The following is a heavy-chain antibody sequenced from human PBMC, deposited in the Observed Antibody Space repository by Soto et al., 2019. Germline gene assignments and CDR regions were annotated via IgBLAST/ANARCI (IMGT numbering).Heavy chain of an antibody. CDR2: IFSNDEK. D-gene: IGHD2-15*01. Sequence: QVTLKESGPVLVKPTETLTLTCTVSGFSLSNARMGVSWIRQPPGKALEWLAHIFSNDEKSYSTSLKSRLTISKDTSKSQVVLTMTNMDPVDTATYYCARIQRKVVVVAASWFDPWGQGTLVTVSS. CDR1: GFSLSNARMG. J-gene: IGHJ5*02. V-gene: IGHV2-26*01. CDR3: ARIQRKVVVVAASWFDP.